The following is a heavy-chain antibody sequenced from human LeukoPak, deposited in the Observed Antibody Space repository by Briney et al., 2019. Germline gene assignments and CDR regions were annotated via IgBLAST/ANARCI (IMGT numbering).Heavy chain of an antibody. CDR2: MNPNSGNT. CDR3: ARGRTVAGTRANALHY. J-gene: IGHJ4*02. CDR1: GYTFTSYD. V-gene: IGHV1-8*01. D-gene: IGHD6-19*01. Sequence: GASVKVSCKASGYTFTSYDINWVRQATGQGLEWMGWMNPNSGNTGYAQKLQGRVTMTRNTSISTAYMELSSLRSEDTAVYYCARGRTVAGTRANALHYWGQGTLVTVSS.